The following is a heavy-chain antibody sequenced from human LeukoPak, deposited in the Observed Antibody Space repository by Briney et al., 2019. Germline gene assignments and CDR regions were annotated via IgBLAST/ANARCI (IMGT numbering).Heavy chain of an antibody. V-gene: IGHV3-21*01. CDR1: GFTFSSYS. Sequence: PGGSLRLSCAASGFTFSSYSMNWVRQAPGKGLEWDSPISSSSSYIYYADSVKGRFTISRDNAKNSLYLQMNSLRAEDTAVYYCARDRGWDWSPGPFDYWGQGTLVTVSS. CDR3: ARDRGWDWSPGPFDY. CDR2: ISSSSSYI. J-gene: IGHJ4*02. D-gene: IGHD3/OR15-3a*01.